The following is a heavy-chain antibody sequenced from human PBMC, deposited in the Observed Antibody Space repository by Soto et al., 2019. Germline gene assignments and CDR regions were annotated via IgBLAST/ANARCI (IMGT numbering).Heavy chain of an antibody. CDR3: ARSTSGWERYFDY. D-gene: IGHD6-19*01. J-gene: IGHJ4*02. CDR1: GFTFSDYY. V-gene: IGHV3-11*01. Sequence: PGGSLRLSCAASGFTFSDYYMSWIRQAPGKGLEWISCITSSGSAIYYADSVKGRFTISRDNAKNSLYLQMNSLRAEDTAVYYCARSTSGWERYFDYWGQGTLVTVSS. CDR2: ITSSGSAI.